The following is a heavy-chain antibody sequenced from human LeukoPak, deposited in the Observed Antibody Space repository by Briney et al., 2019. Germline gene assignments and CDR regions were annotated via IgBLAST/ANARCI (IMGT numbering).Heavy chain of an antibody. V-gene: IGHV4-59*12. D-gene: IGHD3-22*01. Sequence: SDTLSLTCTVSGGSISSYYLSCIRHPPGKGLEWIGYIYYSGSTNYNPSLKSRVSISVDTSKNQFSLKLSSVTAADTAVYYCARDLGYYDISGYYHNWFDLWGQGTLVSVSS. CDR1: GGSISSYY. CDR2: IYYSGST. J-gene: IGHJ5*02. CDR3: ARDLGYYDISGYYHNWFDL.